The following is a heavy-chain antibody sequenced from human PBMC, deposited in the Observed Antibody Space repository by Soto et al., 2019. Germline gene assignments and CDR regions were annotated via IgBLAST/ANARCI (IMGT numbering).Heavy chain of an antibody. CDR1: GFTFSNAW. CDR2: IKSKTDGGTT. D-gene: IGHD5-12*01. V-gene: IGHV3-15*01. J-gene: IGHJ4*02. CDR3: TVATIIYFDY. Sequence: EVQLVESGGGLVKPGGSLRLSCAASGFTFSNAWMSWVRQAPGKGLEWVGRIKSKTDGGTTDYAEPVKGRFTISRDDSKNTLYLQMNSLKTEDKAVYYCTVATIIYFDYWGQGTLVTVSS.